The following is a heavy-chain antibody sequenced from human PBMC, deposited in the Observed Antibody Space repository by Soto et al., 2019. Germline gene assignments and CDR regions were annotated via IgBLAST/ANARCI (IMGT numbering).Heavy chain of an antibody. CDR2: INYSGST. D-gene: IGHD2-21*01. V-gene: IGHV4-59*01. CDR3: ARRWGGTFDH. CDR1: GGSISSYY. Sequence: QVQLQESGPGLVKPSETLSLTCTVSGGSISSYYWSWIRQPPGKGLEWIGYINYSGSTNYNTSLKSRVTISVDTSKNQFSLKLSSVTAADTAVYYCARRWGGTFDHWRQGTLVTVSS. J-gene: IGHJ4*02.